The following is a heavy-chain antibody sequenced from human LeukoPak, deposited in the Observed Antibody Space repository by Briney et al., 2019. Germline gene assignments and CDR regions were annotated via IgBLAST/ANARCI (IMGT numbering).Heavy chain of an antibody. CDR1: GGSFSGYY. CDR2: INHSGST. Sequence: SETLSLTCAVYGGSFSGYYWSWIRQPPGKGLEWIGEINHSGSTNYNPSLKSRVTISVDTSKNQFSLKLSSVTAADTTVYYCARGVPPTYYGSGSYLVYFDYWGQGTLVTVSS. CDR3: ARGVPPTYYGSGSYLVYFDY. V-gene: IGHV4-34*01. J-gene: IGHJ4*02. D-gene: IGHD3-10*01.